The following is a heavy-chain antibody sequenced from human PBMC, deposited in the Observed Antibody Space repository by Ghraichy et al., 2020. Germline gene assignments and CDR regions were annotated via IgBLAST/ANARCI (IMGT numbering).Heavy chain of an antibody. CDR3: ARDETLNLAYCGGDCYSAGGPFDI. J-gene: IGHJ3*02. CDR2: IIPIFGTA. V-gene: IGHV1-69*13. Sequence: SVKVSCKASGGTFSSYAISWVRQAPGQGLEWMGGIIPIFGTANYAQKFQGRVTITADESTSTAYMELSSLRSEDTAVYYCARDETLNLAYCGGDCYSAGGPFDIWGQGTMVTVSS. D-gene: IGHD2-21*02. CDR1: GGTFSSYA.